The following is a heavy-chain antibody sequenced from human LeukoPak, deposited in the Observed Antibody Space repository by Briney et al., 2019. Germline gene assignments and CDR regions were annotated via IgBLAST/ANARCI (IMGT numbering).Heavy chain of an antibody. V-gene: IGHV3-7*01. J-gene: IGHJ4*02. CDR3: ARDRNTDFWSGYYTNYFDY. CDR2: INEDGSEK. Sequence: GGSLRLSCAASGFIFSDHYMDWVRQAPGKGLEWVASINEDGSEKYYVDSVKGRFTISRDNANKSLYLQMNSLRAEDTAVYYCARDRNTDFWSGYYTNYFDYWGQGTLVTVSS. D-gene: IGHD3-3*01. CDR1: GFIFSDHY.